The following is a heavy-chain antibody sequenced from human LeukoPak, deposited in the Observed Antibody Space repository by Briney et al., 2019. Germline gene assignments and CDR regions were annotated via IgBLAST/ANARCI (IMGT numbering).Heavy chain of an antibody. CDR3: ARRLTTGGFFDY. J-gene: IGHJ4*02. CDR1: GFTCSDYY. V-gene: IGHV3-11*06. CDR2: ISSSSSYT. D-gene: IGHD4-11*01. Sequence: PGGSLRLSCAASGFTCSDYYMSWIRQAPGKGLEWVSYISSSSSYTNYADSVKGRFTISRDNAKNSLYLQMNSLRAEDTAVYYCARRLTTGGFFDYWGQGTLVTVSS.